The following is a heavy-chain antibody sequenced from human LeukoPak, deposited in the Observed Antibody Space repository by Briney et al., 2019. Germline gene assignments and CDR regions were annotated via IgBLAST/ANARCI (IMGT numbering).Heavy chain of an antibody. Sequence: GGSLRLSCAASGFTFSSYAMSWVRQAPGKGLEWVSAISGSGGSTYYADSVKGRFTISRDNSKNTLYLQMNSLRAEDTAVYYCAKGKIFGVVTRFDYWGQGTLVTVSP. CDR3: AKGKIFGVVTRFDY. CDR1: GFTFSSYA. V-gene: IGHV3-23*01. J-gene: IGHJ4*02. CDR2: ISGSGGST. D-gene: IGHD3-3*01.